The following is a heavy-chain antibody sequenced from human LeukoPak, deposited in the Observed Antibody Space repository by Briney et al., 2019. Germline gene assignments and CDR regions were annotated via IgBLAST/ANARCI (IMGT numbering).Heavy chain of an antibody. CDR3: ARVGGSGGYYNDAFDI. J-gene: IGHJ3*02. D-gene: IGHD3-10*01. Sequence: SETLSLTCTVSSGSISTSNYYWGWVRQPPGKALGWIGNIFYSGSTYYSPSLKSRVTISLDTSRNQFSLKLSSVTAADTAVYYCARVGGSGGYYNDAFDIWGQGTMVTVSS. V-gene: IGHV4-39*07. CDR1: SGSISTSNYY. CDR2: IFYSGST.